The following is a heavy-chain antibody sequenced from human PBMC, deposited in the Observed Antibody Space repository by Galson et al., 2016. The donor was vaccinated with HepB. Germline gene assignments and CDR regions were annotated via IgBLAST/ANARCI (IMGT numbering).Heavy chain of an antibody. CDR1: GYVFHTYG. J-gene: IGHJ3*01. V-gene: IGHV1-18*01. CDR3: ARDRGFDEDTFDF. D-gene: IGHD3-10*01. Sequence: SVKVSCKASGYVFHTYGISWVRQAPGQGLEWMGWIGAYNGDTNYAEGVRGRVTMTTDTATSTAYMEIWNLRYDDTAMYYCARDRGFDEDTFDFWGQGTILTVSS. CDR2: IGAYNGDT.